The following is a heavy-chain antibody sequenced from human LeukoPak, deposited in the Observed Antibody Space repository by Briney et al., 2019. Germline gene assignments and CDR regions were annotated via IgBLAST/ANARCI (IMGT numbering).Heavy chain of an antibody. D-gene: IGHD1-14*01. CDR2: ISYDGSNK. Sequence: NPGGSLRLSCAASGFTFSSYAMHWVRQAPGKGLEWVAVISYDGSNKYYADSVKGRFTISRDNSKNTLYLQMNSLRAEDTAVYYCARSIGSLQPYYFDYWGQGTLVTVSS. V-gene: IGHV3-30*04. CDR3: ARSIGSLQPYYFDY. J-gene: IGHJ4*02. CDR1: GFTFSSYA.